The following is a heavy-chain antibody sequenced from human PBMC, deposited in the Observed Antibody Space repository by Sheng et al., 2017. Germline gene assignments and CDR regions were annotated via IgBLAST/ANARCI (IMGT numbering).Heavy chain of an antibody. V-gene: IGHV3-73*02. CDR1: GFTFSGSA. CDR3: TTPGESLPQGDV. D-gene: IGHD3-16*01. J-gene: IGHJ6*04. Sequence: EVQLVESGGGLVQPGGSLKLSCAASGFTFSGSAMHWVRQASGKGLEWVGRIRSKANSYATAYAASVKGRFTISRDDSKNTAYLQMNSLKTEDTAVYYCTTPGESLPQGDVWGKGTTVTVSS. CDR2: IRSKANSYAT.